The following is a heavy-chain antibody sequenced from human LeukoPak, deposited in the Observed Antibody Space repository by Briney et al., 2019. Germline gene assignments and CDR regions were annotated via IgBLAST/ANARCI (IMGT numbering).Heavy chain of an antibody. CDR2: ISSSSSYI. CDR3: ARDTLPRYSGSYYAY. D-gene: IGHD1-26*01. J-gene: IGHJ4*02. Sequence: NPGGSLRLSCAASGFTFSSYGMHWVRQAPEKGLEWVSSISSSSSYIYYADSVKGRFTISRDNAKNSLYLQMNSLRAEDTAVYYCARDTLPRYSGSYYAYWGQGTLVTVSS. V-gene: IGHV3-21*01. CDR1: GFTFSSYG.